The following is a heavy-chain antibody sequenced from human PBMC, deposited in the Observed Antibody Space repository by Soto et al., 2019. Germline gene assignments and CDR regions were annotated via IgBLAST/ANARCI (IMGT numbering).Heavy chain of an antibody. Sequence: SSETLSLTCAVSSGSISSSNWWSWVRQPPGKGLEWIGEIYHSGSTNYNPSLKSRVTISVDKSKNQFSLKLSSVTAADTAVYYCARIRDNSGTPFDYWGQGTLVTVSS. V-gene: IGHV4-4*02. J-gene: IGHJ4*02. D-gene: IGHD1-20*01. CDR1: SGSISSSNW. CDR2: IYHSGST. CDR3: ARIRDNSGTPFDY.